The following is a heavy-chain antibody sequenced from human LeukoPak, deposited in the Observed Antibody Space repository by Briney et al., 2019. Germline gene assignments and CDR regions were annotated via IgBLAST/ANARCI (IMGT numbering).Heavy chain of an antibody. Sequence: GGSLRLSCAASGFTFSSYWMSWVRQAPGKGLEWVANIKQDGSEKYYVDSVKGRFTISRDNAKNSLYLQMNSLRAEDTAVYYCTRDVVAGLYYYYYYMDVWGKGTTVTVSS. CDR1: GFTFSSYW. V-gene: IGHV3-7*01. CDR2: IKQDGSEK. D-gene: IGHD6-19*01. CDR3: TRDVVAGLYYYYYYMDV. J-gene: IGHJ6*03.